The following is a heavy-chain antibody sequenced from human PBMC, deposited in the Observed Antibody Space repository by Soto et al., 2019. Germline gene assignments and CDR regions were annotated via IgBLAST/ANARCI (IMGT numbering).Heavy chain of an antibody. CDR1: GFTFSSYS. D-gene: IGHD3-16*01. Sequence: GGSLRLSCAASGFTFSSYSMNWVRQAPGKGLEWVSSISSSSFSINYADSVKGRFSISRDNAQNSLHLQMNNLRAEDTAVYYCARNDASNFYGMDVWGQGTRVTVSS. J-gene: IGHJ6*02. V-gene: IGHV3-21*01. CDR2: ISSSSFSI. CDR3: ARNDASNFYGMDV.